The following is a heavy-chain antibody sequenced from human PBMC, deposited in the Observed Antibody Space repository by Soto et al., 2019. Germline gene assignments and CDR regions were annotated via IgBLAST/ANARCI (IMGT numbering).Heavy chain of an antibody. V-gene: IGHV3-7*05. Sequence: GGSLRLSCAASGFTFSSYWMSWVRQAPGKGLEWVANIKQDGSEKYYVDPVKGRFTISRDNAKNSLYLQMNSLRAEDTAVYYFAMLDQYATPLDPWGQGTLVTVSS. D-gene: IGHD2-2*01. J-gene: IGHJ5*02. CDR1: GFTFSSYW. CDR2: IKQDGSEK. CDR3: AMLDQYATPLDP.